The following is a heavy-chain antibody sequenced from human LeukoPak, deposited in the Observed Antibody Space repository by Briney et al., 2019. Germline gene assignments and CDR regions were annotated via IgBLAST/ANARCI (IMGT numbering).Heavy chain of an antibody. J-gene: IGHJ4*02. D-gene: IGHD6-13*01. V-gene: IGHV1-2*02. CDR3: ARDPEAAAVDLDY. CDR1: GYTLTDYY. Sequence: ASVKVSCKASGYTLTDYYIHWVRQAPGQGLEWMGWINPKSGGTNYAQKFQDRVTMTRDTSTSTAYMELSRLRSDDTALYYCARDPEAAAVDLDYWGQGTPVPSSS. CDR2: INPKSGGT.